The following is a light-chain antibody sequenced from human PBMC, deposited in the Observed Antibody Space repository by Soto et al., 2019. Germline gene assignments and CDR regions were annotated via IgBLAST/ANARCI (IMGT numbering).Light chain of an antibody. V-gene: IGKV3-11*01. CDR1: QSVDIY. CDR2: DAS. CDR3: QQAYNGAPPA. J-gene: IGKJ4*01. Sequence: EVVLTQSPATLSLSPGDRATLSCKASQSVDIYLAWYQQKPGQAPRLLIYDASNRPTGIPARFSGSGSGTEFTHTNSSLEPEDFAVYYCQQAYNGAPPALGGGTKVEIK.